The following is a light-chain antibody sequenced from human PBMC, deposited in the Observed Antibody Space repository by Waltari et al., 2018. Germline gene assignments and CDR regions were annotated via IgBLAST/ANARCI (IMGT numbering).Light chain of an antibody. Sequence: EIVLTQSPVILSMSPGEGANPSCRASQSVSTYLAWYQQKPSQAPRLLIYGASNRATGIPARFSGSGSGTDFTLSINSLEPEDFAVYYCQHYNNWPITFGQGTRLEIK. CDR3: QHYNNWPIT. J-gene: IGKJ5*01. CDR2: GAS. CDR1: QSVSTY. V-gene: IGKV3-11*01.